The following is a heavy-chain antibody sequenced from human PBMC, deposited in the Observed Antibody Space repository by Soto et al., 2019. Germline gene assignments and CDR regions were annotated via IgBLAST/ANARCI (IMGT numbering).Heavy chain of an antibody. Sequence: QVQLQESGPGLVKPSQTLSLTCTVSGGSISSGGYYWNWIRQHPGKGLEWIGYIYYSGSTYYNPSLXTXXTVSVNTSKNQSPLKLSSVTAADTAVFYCAREPFTWGQGTLVTVSS. CDR2: IYYSGST. D-gene: IGHD3-16*01. CDR1: GGSISSGGYY. J-gene: IGHJ4*02. V-gene: IGHV4-31*03. CDR3: AREPFT.